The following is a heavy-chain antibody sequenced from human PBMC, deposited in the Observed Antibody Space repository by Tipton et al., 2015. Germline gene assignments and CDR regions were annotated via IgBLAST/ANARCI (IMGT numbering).Heavy chain of an antibody. Sequence: TLSLTCTVSGGSISSPGYYWGWIRQPPGKGLEWIGNIYYSGTTYYNPSLQSRVTISVDTSKNHFSLKVYFVTAADTAVYYCARVYSGSYLGHFDYWGQGTLVTVSS. V-gene: IGHV4-39*02. D-gene: IGHD1-26*01. CDR2: IYYSGTT. CDR3: ARVYSGSYLGHFDY. CDR1: GGSISSPGYY. J-gene: IGHJ4*02.